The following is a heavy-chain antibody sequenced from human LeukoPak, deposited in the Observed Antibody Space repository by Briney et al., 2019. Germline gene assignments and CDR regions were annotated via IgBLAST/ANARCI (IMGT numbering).Heavy chain of an antibody. CDR1: GFTFSTYS. J-gene: IGHJ4*02. Sequence: PGGSLRLSCAASGFTFSTYSMNWVRQAPGKGLEWVSYISSGSSIIYYADSVKGRFTISRDNSKNTLYLQMNSLRAEDTAVYYCAKDLYYDILTGGLADYWGQGTLVTVSS. V-gene: IGHV3-48*01. CDR3: AKDLYYDILTGGLADY. D-gene: IGHD3-9*01. CDR2: ISSGSSII.